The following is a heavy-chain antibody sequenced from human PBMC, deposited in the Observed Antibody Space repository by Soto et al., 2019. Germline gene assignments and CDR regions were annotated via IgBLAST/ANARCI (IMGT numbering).Heavy chain of an antibody. J-gene: IGHJ6*02. CDR3: ATYYGSGSYFPDHYYYGMDV. Sequence: GGSLRLSCAASGLSFSIYSMNWVRQAPGKGLEWISYISSTSSTIYYADSVKGRFTISRDNAKNSLYLQMNSLRAEDTAVYYCATYYGSGSYFPDHYYYGMDVWGQGTTVTVSS. CDR1: GLSFSIYS. D-gene: IGHD3-10*01. CDR2: ISSTSSTI. V-gene: IGHV3-48*01.